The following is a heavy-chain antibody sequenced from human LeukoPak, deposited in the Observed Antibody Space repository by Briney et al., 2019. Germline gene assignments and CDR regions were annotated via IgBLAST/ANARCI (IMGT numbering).Heavy chain of an antibody. CDR2: INHSGST. Sequence: PSETLSRTCAVYGGSFSGYYWSWIRQPPGKGLEWIGEINHSGSTNYNPSLKSRVTISVDTSKNQFSLKLSSVTAADTAVYYCARGVRRGRWFDPWGQGTLVTVSS. CDR1: GGSFSGYY. CDR3: ARGVRRGRWFDP. J-gene: IGHJ5*02. V-gene: IGHV4-34*01.